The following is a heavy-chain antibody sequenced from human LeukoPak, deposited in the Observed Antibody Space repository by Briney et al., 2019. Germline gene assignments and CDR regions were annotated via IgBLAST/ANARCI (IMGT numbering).Heavy chain of an antibody. J-gene: IGHJ6*03. CDR1: GFPLSDYW. CDR3: AREHSGYDFPGRDYYYMDV. D-gene: IGHD5-12*01. Sequence: GGSLRLSCAASGFPLSDYWMSWVRQAPGKGLEWVANIKQDGGEIYYVDSVKGRFTISRDNAKNSLYLQMNSLRAEDTAVYYCAREHSGYDFPGRDYYYMDVWGKGTTVTVSS. V-gene: IGHV3-7*01. CDR2: IKQDGGEI.